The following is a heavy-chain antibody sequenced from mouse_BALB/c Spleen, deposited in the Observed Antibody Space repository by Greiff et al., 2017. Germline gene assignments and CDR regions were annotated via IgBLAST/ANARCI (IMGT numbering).Heavy chain of an antibody. CDR2: IYPGSGNT. D-gene: IGHD1-1*01. CDR3: ARRIHYYGSSPFAY. Sequence: VQLQESGAELARPGASVKLSCKASGYTFTDYYINWVKQRTGQGLEWIGEIYPGSGNTYYNEKFKGKATLTADKSSSTAYMQLSSLTSEDSAVYFCARRIHYYGSSPFAYWGQGTLVTVSA. CDR1: GYTFTDYY. J-gene: IGHJ3*01. V-gene: IGHV1-77*01.